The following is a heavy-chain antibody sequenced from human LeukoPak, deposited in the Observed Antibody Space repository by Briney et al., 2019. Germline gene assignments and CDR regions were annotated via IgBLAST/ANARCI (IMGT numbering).Heavy chain of an antibody. D-gene: IGHD6-13*01. J-gene: IGHJ4*02. V-gene: IGHV3-23*01. CDR2: ISGSGGST. CDR3: ARDSYLAGIDY. CDR1: GFTFSGYA. Sequence: GGSLRLSCAASGFTFSGYAMSWVRQAPGKGLEWVSAISGSGGSTYYADSVKGRFTISRDNSKNTLYLQMNSLRAEDTAVYYCARDSYLAGIDYWGQGTLVTVSS.